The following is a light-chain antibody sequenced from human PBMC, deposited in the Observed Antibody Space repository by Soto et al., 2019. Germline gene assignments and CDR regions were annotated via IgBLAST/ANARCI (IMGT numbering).Light chain of an antibody. V-gene: IGKV3-20*01. J-gene: IGKJ2*01. CDR1: QSVSSNY. Sequence: EIVLTQSPGTLSLSPGERANLSCRASQSVSSNYLAWYQHKPGQAPRLLIYGASSRATGIPDRFSGSGSGTDFTLTISSLEPEDFAVYYCQRYGTSPYTFGQGNKVEIK. CDR3: QRYGTSPYT. CDR2: GAS.